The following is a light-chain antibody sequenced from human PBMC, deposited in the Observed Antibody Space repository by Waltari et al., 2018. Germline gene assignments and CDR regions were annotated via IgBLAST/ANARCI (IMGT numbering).Light chain of an antibody. J-gene: IGLJ3*02. CDR3: MLYYSGSWV. Sequence: QAVVTQEPSLTVPPGGTVTLTCGSSTGAVTSGNYPYWFQQEPGQAPRTLIYDTHNTHSWTPPRFSGVRLGGKAALTLSGAQPEDEADYYCMLYYSGSWVFGGGTKLTVL. V-gene: IGLV7-46*01. CDR1: TGAVTSGNY. CDR2: DTH.